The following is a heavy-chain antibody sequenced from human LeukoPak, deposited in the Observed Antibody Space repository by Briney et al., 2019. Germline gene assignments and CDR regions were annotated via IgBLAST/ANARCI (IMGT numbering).Heavy chain of an antibody. CDR2: IYTSGST. J-gene: IGHJ6*01. CDR1: GGSISSYY. CDR3: ARERDIVVVPAAPRGYYYYGMDV. V-gene: IGHV4-4*07. D-gene: IGHD2-2*01. Sequence: SETLSLTCTVSGGSISSYYRSWIRQPAGKGLEWIGRIYTSGSTNYNPSLKSRVTISVDTSKNQFSLKLSSVTAADTAVYYCARERDIVVVPAAPRGYYYYGMDVWGQGTTVTVSS.